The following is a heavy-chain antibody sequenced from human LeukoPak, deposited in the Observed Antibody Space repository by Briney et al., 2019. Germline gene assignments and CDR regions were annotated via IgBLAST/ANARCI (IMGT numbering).Heavy chain of an antibody. Sequence: PGGSLRLSCAASGFTFSSYAMHWVRQAPGKGLEWVAVISYDGSNKYYADSVKGRFTISKDNSKSTLLLQMTSLKNEDTALYYCAKGLSILVYGVAPIDQWGQGILVTVSS. CDR2: ISYDGSNK. J-gene: IGHJ4*02. D-gene: IGHD3-3*01. V-gene: IGHV3-30-3*01. CDR3: AKGLSILVYGVAPIDQ. CDR1: GFTFSSYA.